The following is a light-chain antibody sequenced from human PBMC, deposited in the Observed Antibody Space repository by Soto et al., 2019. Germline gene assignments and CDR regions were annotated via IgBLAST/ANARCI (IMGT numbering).Light chain of an antibody. CDR2: WAS. V-gene: IGKV4-1*01. Sequence: DIVTTQSPDSLAVSLGERATINCKSSQSVLYSSDNKNYLAWYQQKPGQPPKLLIYWASTRESGVPDRFSGSGSGTDFTLTISSLQAEDVAVYYCQQYYSIPLTFGPGTKVDFK. CDR3: QQYYSIPLT. J-gene: IGKJ3*01. CDR1: QSVLYSSDNKNY.